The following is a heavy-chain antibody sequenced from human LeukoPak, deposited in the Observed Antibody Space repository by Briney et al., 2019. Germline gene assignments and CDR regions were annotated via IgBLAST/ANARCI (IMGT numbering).Heavy chain of an antibody. J-gene: IGHJ4*02. CDR3: ARTTYYYDSSGYFVTDY. CDR2: IDWDDDK. V-gene: IGHV2-70*11. CDR1: VFSLSTSGMC. Sequence: SGPTLVNPTQTLTLTCTFSVFSLSTSGMCVSWIRQPPGKALEWLARIDWDDDKYYSTSLKTRLTISKDTSKNQVVLTMTNMDPVDTATYYCARTTYYYDSSGYFVTDYWGQGTLVTVSS. D-gene: IGHD3-22*01.